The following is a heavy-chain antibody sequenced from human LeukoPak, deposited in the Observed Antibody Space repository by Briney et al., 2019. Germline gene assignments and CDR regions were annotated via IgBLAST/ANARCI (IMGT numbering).Heavy chain of an antibody. CDR3: ARVRRSRSAIMKANWYFDL. J-gene: IGHJ2*01. D-gene: IGHD2-21*02. V-gene: IGHV4-31*03. Sequence: TLSLTCTVSGGSISSGGYYWSWIRQHPGKGLEWIGYIYYSGSTHYNPSLKSRVTISVDTSKNQFSLKLSSVTAADTAVYYCARVRRSRSAIMKANWYFDLWGRGTLVTVSS. CDR1: GGSISSGGYY. CDR2: IYYSGST.